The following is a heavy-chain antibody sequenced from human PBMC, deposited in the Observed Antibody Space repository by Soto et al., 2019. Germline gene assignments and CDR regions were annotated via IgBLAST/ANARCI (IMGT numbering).Heavy chain of an antibody. Sequence: PGGSLRLSCAASGSTFSSYAMSWVRQAPGKGLEWVSAISGSGGSTYYADSVKGRFTISRDNSKNTLYLQMNSLRAEDTAVYYCAKNRDIVVVVAATLRFSWFDPWGQGALVTVSS. J-gene: IGHJ5*02. CDR3: AKNRDIVVVVAATLRFSWFDP. V-gene: IGHV3-23*01. D-gene: IGHD2-15*01. CDR1: GSTFSSYA. CDR2: ISGSGGST.